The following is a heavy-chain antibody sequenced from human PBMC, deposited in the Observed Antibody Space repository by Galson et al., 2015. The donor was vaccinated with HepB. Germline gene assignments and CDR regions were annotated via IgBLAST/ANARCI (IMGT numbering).Heavy chain of an antibody. CDR3: ARDRITRRRQYYYYGMDV. J-gene: IGHJ6*02. Sequence: QSGAEVTKPGESLRISCKGSGYSFTSYWISWVRQMPGKGLEWMGRIDPSDSYTNYSPSFQGHVTISADKSISTAYLQWSSLKASDTAMYYCARDRITRRRQYYYYGMDVWGQGTTVAVSS. CDR1: GYSFTSYW. V-gene: IGHV5-10-1*01. D-gene: IGHD3-16*01. CDR2: IDPSDSYT.